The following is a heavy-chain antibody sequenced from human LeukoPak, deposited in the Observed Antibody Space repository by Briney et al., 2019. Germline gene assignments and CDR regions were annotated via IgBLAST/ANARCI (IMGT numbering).Heavy chain of an antibody. V-gene: IGHV1-18*01. CDR3: ARDRYYYDSSGYPGEENWFDP. CDR1: GYTFTSYG. J-gene: IGHJ5*02. D-gene: IGHD3-22*01. Sequence: ASVKVSCKASGYTFTSYGISWVRQAPGQGLEWMGWISAYNGNTNYAQKLQGRVTMTTDTSTSTAYMELRSLRSDDTAVYYCARDRYYYDSSGYPGEENWFDPWGQGTLVTVSS. CDR2: ISAYNGNT.